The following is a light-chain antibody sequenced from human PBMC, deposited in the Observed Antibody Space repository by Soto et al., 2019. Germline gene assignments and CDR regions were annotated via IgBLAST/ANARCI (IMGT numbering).Light chain of an antibody. V-gene: IGLV2-14*01. CDR3: TSYTSASTEV. CDR1: SSDIGGYNY. CDR2: EVS. Sequence: QSALTQPASVSGSPGQSITISCTGTSSDIGGYNYVSWYQQHPGKAPKLLIYEVSNRPSGVSNRFSGSKSGNTASLTISELQAEDEGDYYCTSYTSASTEVFGGGTKLTVL. J-gene: IGLJ2*01.